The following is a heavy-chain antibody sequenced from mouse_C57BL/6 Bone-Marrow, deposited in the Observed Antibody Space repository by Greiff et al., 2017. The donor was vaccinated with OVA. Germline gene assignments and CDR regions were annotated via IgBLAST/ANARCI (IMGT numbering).Heavy chain of an antibody. J-gene: IGHJ3*01. CDR1: GFTFSSYA. D-gene: IGHD1-1*01. CDR2: ISSGGDYI. Sequence: EVQLQESGEGLVKPGGSLKLSCAASGFTFSSYAMSWVRQTPEKRLEWVAYISSGGDYIYYADTVKGRFTISRDNARNTLYLQMSSLKSEDTAMYYCTRGGYGSSYGWFAYWGQGTLVTVSA. V-gene: IGHV5-9-1*02. CDR3: TRGGYGSSYGWFAY.